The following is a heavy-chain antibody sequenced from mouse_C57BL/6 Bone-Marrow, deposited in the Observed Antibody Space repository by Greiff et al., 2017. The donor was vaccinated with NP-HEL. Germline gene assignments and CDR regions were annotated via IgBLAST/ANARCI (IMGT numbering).Heavy chain of an antibody. CDR1: GFTFSDYY. CDR3: ARHPPYYYGSSLFAY. D-gene: IGHD1-1*01. J-gene: IGHJ3*01. CDR2: ISNGGGST. Sequence: EVKLMESGGGLVQPGGSLKLSCAASGFTFSDYYMYWVRQTPEKRLEWVAYISNGGGSTYYLDTVKGRFTISRDNAKNTLYLQMSRLKSEDTAMYYCARHPPYYYGSSLFAYWGQGTLVTVSA. V-gene: IGHV5-12*01.